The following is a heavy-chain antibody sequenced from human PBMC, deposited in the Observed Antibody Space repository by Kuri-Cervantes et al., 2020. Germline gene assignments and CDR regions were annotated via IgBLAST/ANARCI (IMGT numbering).Heavy chain of an antibody. J-gene: IGHJ4*02. CDR1: GFTFSSCA. V-gene: IGHV3-23*01. Sequence: GESLKISCAASGFTFSSCAMSWVRQAPGKGLEWVSAISGSGGSTYYAASVEGRFTISRDNSKNRLYLQMNGLRAEDTAVYYCRPLYYDTRGYYEDLLDYWGQGTLVTVSS. CDR3: RPLYYDTRGYYEDLLDY. D-gene: IGHD3-22*01. CDR2: ISGSGGST.